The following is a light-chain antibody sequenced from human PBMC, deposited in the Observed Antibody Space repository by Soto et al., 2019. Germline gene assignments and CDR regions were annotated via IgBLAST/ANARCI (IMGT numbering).Light chain of an antibody. V-gene: IGKV1-5*01. J-gene: IGKJ5*01. CDR3: QQYNSYWYT. Sequence: DIQMTQSPSTLSASVGYRVTITCRASQSVSSWLAWYQQKPGQAPKLLIFDVSSLESGVPSRFSGSGSGTEFTLTISSLQPDDFATYYCQQYNSYWYTFGQGTRLEIK. CDR2: DVS. CDR1: QSVSSW.